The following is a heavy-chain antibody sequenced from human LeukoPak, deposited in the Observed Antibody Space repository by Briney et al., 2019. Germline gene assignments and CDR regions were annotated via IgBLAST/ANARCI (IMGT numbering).Heavy chain of an antibody. J-gene: IGHJ4*02. Sequence: GSVKVSCKASGYTFTSYYMHWVRQAPGQGLEWMGIINPSGGSTSYAQKFQGRVTMTRDTSTSTVYMELNSLRSEDTAVYYCARDRPGYTFDYWGQGTLVTVSS. V-gene: IGHV1-46*01. CDR3: ARDRPGYTFDY. D-gene: IGHD5-24*01. CDR2: INPSGGST. CDR1: GYTFTSYY.